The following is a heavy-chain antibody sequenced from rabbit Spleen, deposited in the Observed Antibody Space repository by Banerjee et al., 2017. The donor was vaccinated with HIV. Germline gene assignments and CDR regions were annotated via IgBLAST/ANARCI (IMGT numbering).Heavy chain of an antibody. Sequence: QEQLVESGGGLVKPGASPTLTCKASGFSFSRSYDMCWVRQAPGKGLEWIGYIYTGSGNTYYANWAKGRFTISKTSSTTVTLQLNSLTAADTATYFCARLYNLWGPGTLVT. V-gene: IGHV1S45*01. CDR1: GFSFSRSYD. CDR2: IYTGSGNT. J-gene: IGHJ4*01. CDR3: ARLYNL.